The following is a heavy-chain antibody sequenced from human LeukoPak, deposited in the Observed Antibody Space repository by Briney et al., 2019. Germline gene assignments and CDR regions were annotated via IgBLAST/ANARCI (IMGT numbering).Heavy chain of an antibody. J-gene: IGHJ4*02. CDR3: TGGTGWDLRY. D-gene: IGHD3/OR15-3a*01. CDR1: EFAFSTYN. V-gene: IGHV3-7*03. Sequence: PGGSLRLSCAASEFAFSTYNMNWVRQAPGKGVEWVANIKQDGRDENYVDSVKGRFTISRDNAKNSLYLQMSSLGADDTAVYYCTGGTGWDLRYWGQGTLVTVSS. CDR2: IKQDGRDE.